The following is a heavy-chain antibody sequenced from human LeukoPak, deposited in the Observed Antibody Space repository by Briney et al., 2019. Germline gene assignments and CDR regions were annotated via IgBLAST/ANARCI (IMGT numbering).Heavy chain of an antibody. J-gene: IGHJ4*02. D-gene: IGHD2-15*01. CDR1: GYTFTSYD. V-gene: IGHV1-8*01. CDR2: MNTNSGNT. CDR3: ARAEYCSGGSCYSY. Sequence: ASVTVSCKASGYTFTSYDINWVRQAAGQGLEWMGWMNTNSGNTDYAQKLQGRVTITRNTSISTAYMELSSLRSEDTAVYYCARAEYCSGGSCYSYWGQGTLVTVSS.